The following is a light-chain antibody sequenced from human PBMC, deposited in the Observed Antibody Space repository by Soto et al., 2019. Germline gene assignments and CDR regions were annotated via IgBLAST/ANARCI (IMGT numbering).Light chain of an antibody. Sequence: DIVMTQSPDSLAVSLGGRATINCKSSQSVLYSSNNKNYLAWYQQKPGQPPKLLIYWASTRESGVPDRFSGSGSGTDFTLTISSLQAEDVAVYYCQQYYSNPWTFGQGTKVEIK. V-gene: IGKV4-1*01. CDR3: QQYYSNPWT. CDR1: QSVLYSSNNKNY. CDR2: WAS. J-gene: IGKJ1*01.